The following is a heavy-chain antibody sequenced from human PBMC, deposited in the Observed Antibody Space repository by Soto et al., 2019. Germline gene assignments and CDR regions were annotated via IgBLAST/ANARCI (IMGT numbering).Heavy chain of an antibody. CDR1: GGSFSGYY. Sequence: SETLSPTYAVYGGSFSGYYWSWIRQPPGKGLEWIGEINHSGSTNYNPSLKSRVTISVDTSKNQLSLKLSSVTAADTAVYYCARGGGHSSSWYNYYYGMDVWGQGTTVT. D-gene: IGHD6-13*01. CDR3: ARGGGHSSSWYNYYYGMDV. CDR2: INHSGST. J-gene: IGHJ6*02. V-gene: IGHV4-34*01.